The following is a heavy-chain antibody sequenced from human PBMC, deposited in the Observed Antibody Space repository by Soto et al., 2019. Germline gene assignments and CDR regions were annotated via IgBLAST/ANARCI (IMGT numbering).Heavy chain of an antibody. CDR2: IYYSGST. V-gene: IGHV4-59*01. D-gene: IGHD3-10*01. CDR1: GGSISSYY. Sequence: SETLSLACTLSGGSISSYYWSWIRQPPGKGLEWIGYIYYSGSTNYNPSLKSRVTISVDTSKNQFSLKLSSVTAADTAVYYCARVNGGISMVRGVNYFDYWGQGTLVTVS. J-gene: IGHJ4*02. CDR3: ARVNGGISMVRGVNYFDY.